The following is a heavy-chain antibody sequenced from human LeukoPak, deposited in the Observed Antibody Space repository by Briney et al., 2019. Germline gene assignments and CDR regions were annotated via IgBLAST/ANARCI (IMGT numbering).Heavy chain of an antibody. CDR2: ISRSSSDI. CDR1: GFSFSSYS. V-gene: IGHV3-21*01. J-gene: IGHJ4*02. Sequence: KPGGSLRLSCVASGFSFSSYSMSWVRQAPGKGLEWVSFISRSSSDIYHADSVKGRFTISRDNAKNSLYLQMNSLRAEDTAVYYCARDLPAAVDWGQGTLVTVSS. D-gene: IGHD2-2*01. CDR3: ARDLPAAVD.